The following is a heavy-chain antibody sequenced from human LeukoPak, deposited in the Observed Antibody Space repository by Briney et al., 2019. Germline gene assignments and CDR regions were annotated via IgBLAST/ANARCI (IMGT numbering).Heavy chain of an antibody. CDR3: ARNNGMDV. J-gene: IGHJ6*02. Sequence: GGSLRLSCAASGFALSSHWMTWVRQVPGRGPEWVANVNRDGSETYYLDSVKGRFTISKGNAKNSLYLQMNSLRAEDTALYHCARNNGMDVWGQGTTVIVSS. V-gene: IGHV3-7*03. CDR1: GFALSSHW. CDR2: VNRDGSET.